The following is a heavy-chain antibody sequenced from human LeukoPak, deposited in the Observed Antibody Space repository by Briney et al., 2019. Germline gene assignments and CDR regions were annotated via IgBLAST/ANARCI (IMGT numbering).Heavy chain of an antibody. CDR3: AKEKEAYSYGYYFDY. D-gene: IGHD5-18*01. V-gene: IGHV3-43*01. CDR2: ISWDGGST. Sequence: GGSLRLSCAAFGFTFDDYTMHWVRQAPGKGLEWVSLISWDGGSTYYADSVKGRFTISRDNSKNSLYLQMNSLRTEDTALYYCAKEKEAYSYGYYFDYWGQGTLVTVSS. J-gene: IGHJ4*02. CDR1: GFTFDDYT.